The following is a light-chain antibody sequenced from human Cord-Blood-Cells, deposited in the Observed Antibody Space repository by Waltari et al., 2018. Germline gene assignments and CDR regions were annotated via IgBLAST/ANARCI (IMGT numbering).Light chain of an antibody. J-gene: IGLJ3*02. CDR3: SSYTSSSTLV. V-gene: IGLV2-14*01. Sequence: QSAPTQPASVSGSPGQAIPISCTGTRTDPWCYYHVSWYQQHPGKPPKLMIYDVSKRPSGVSNRFSGSKSGNTASLTISGLQAEDEADYYCSSYTSSSTLVFGGGTKLTVL. CDR2: DVS. CDR1: RTDPWCYYH.